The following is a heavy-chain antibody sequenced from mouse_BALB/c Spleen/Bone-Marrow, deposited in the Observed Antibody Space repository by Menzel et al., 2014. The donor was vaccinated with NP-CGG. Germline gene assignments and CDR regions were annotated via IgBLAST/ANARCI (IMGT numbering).Heavy chain of an antibody. CDR3: ARTGNLAWFAY. J-gene: IGHJ3*01. Sequence: VKLVESGAELVRPGSSVKISCKASGYAFSSYWMNWVKQRPGQGLEWIGQIYPGDGDTNYNGKFKGKATLTADKSSSTAYMQLSSLTSEGSAVYFCARTGNLAWFAYWGQGTLVTVSA. CDR1: GYAFSSYW. CDR2: IYPGDGDT. V-gene: IGHV1-80*01. D-gene: IGHD2-1*01.